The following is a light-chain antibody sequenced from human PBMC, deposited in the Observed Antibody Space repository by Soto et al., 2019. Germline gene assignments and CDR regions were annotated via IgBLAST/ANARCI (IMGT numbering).Light chain of an antibody. CDR1: QTISSW. V-gene: IGKV1-5*03. Sequence: DIQMTQSPSTLSGSVGDRVTITCRASQTISSWLAWYQQKPGKAPKLLIYKASTLESGVPSRFSGSGSGTEFTLTISSLQPDDFATYYCQQYNSYLRTFGQGTKV. CDR2: KAS. CDR3: QQYNSYLRT. J-gene: IGKJ1*01.